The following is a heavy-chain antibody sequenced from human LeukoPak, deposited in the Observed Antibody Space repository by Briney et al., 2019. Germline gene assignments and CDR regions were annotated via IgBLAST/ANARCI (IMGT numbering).Heavy chain of an antibody. CDR2: IFYSGST. CDR3: ARLGFRTVDNSLADY. CDR1: GGSISGYY. J-gene: IGHJ4*02. V-gene: IGHV4-59*08. D-gene: IGHD2-8*02. Sequence: SETLSPTCTVSGGSISGYYWSWIRQPPGKGLECIGYIFYSGSTNYNPSFKSRVSISVDTSKSQFSLKLTSVTAADTAMYYCARLGFRTVDNSLADYWGRGTQVTVSS.